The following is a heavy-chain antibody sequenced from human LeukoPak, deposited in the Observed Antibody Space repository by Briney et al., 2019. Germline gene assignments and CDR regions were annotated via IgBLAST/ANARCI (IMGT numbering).Heavy chain of an antibody. D-gene: IGHD3-10*01. CDR3: AKDVDYYGAVPAQRGLDV. CDR2: ISGSGGST. V-gene: IGHV3-23*01. CDR1: GFTFSSYA. J-gene: IGHJ6*02. Sequence: PGGSLRLSCAASGFTFSSYAMSWVRQAPGKGLEWVSAISGSGGSTYYADSVKGRFTISRDSSKNTLYLQMNSLRAEDTAVYYCAKDVDYYGAVPAQRGLDVWGQGTAVTVSS.